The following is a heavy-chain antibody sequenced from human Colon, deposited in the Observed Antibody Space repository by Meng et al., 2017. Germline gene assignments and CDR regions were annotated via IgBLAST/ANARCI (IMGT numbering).Heavy chain of an antibody. CDR2: ISSSSSYI. D-gene: IGHD4-23*01. CDR1: GFTFSSYS. J-gene: IGHJ4*02. Sequence: GGSLRLSCAASGFTFSSYSMNWVRQAPGKGLEWVSSISSSSSYIYYADSVTGRFTITRDNAKNSLLLQMNSVRAEDTAVYYCARGDYGGNGYFDYWGQGTLVTVSS. V-gene: IGHV3-21*01. CDR3: ARGDYGGNGYFDY.